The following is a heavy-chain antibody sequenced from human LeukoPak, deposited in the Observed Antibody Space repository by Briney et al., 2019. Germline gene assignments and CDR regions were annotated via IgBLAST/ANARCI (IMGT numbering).Heavy chain of an antibody. CDR2: IYSNGRT. Sequence: SETLSLTCTVSGGSISSRSYYWNWIRQPAGKGLEWIGRIYSNGRTDYNPSLKSRVTISLDTSENQFSLELSSVIAADTAVYYCARGRWDGYDFNVYYYYMDVWGKGATVTISS. CDR3: ARGRWDGYDFNVYYYYMDV. D-gene: IGHD5-12*01. J-gene: IGHJ6*03. V-gene: IGHV4-61*02. CDR1: GGSISSRSYY.